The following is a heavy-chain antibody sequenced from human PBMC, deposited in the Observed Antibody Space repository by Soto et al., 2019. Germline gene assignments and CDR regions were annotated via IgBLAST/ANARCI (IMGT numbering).Heavy chain of an antibody. D-gene: IGHD1-26*01. Sequence: GGSLRLSCAASGFTFSSYGMHWVRQAPGKGLEWVAVIWYDGSNKYYADSVKGRFTISRDNSRDTLSLQLNNLRVEDTAVYYCAKGSSIEGYTWGQGTLVTVSS. V-gene: IGHV3-33*06. CDR2: IWYDGSNK. J-gene: IGHJ4*02. CDR1: GFTFSSYG. CDR3: AKGSSIEGYT.